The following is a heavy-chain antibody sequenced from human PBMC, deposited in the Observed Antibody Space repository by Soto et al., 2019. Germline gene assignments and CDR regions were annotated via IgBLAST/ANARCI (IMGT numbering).Heavy chain of an antibody. J-gene: IGHJ4*02. V-gene: IGHV4-34*01. CDR3: ARGSKRSGPTDY. CDR2: INHSGST. Sequence: QVQLQQWGAGLLKPSETLSLTCAVYGGSFSGYYWSWIRQPPGKGLEWIGEINHSGSTNYNPSLKSSVTIPVDTSKNEFSLKLSSVTAADPAVYYCARGSKRSGPTDYWGQGTLVTVSS. CDR1: GGSFSGYY. D-gene: IGHD6-19*01.